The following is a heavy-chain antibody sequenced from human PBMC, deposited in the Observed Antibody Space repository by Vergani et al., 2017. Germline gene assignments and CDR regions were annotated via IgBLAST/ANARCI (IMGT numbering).Heavy chain of an antibody. CDR3: AKELPGKRIAAAGRVY. Sequence: EVQLVESGGGLVQPGGSLRLSCAASGFTFSSFGMNWVRQAPGKGLEWISYISSSSNTIYYADSVKGRFTISRDNAKNSLYLQMNSLRAEDTAVYYCAKELPGKRIAAAGRVYWGQGTLVTVSS. V-gene: IGHV3-48*01. D-gene: IGHD6-13*01. J-gene: IGHJ4*02. CDR2: ISSSSNTI. CDR1: GFTFSSFG.